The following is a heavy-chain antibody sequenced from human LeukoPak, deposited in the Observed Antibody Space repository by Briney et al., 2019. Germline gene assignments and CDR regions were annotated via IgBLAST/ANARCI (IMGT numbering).Heavy chain of an antibody. J-gene: IGHJ5*02. CDR3: ARIRDDESSGYYHGCFGP. CDR2: IIPIFGTA. V-gene: IGHV1-69*01. Sequence: ASVKVSCKSSGGTFSNYALIWVRQAPGQGLEWMGGIIPIFGTANYAQKFQGRVTITADESTSTAYMELSSLRSEDTAVYYCARIRDDESSGYYHGCFGPWGQGTLVTVSS. CDR1: GGTFSNYA. D-gene: IGHD3-22*01.